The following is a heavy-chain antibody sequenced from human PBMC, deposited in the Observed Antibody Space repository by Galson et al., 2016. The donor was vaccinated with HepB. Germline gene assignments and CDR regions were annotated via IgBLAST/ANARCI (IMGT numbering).Heavy chain of an antibody. CDR1: GYTFTNYA. CDR3: ATDGPHYDNLWGSYGMDV. J-gene: IGHJ6*02. D-gene: IGHD3-16*01. CDR2: INAGNGNT. V-gene: IGHV1-3*01. Sequence: SVKVSCKASGYTFTNYAMYWVRQAPGQRLEWMGWINAGNGNTKYSQKFQGRVTITRDTSATTAYMELSSLRSEDTAVDYCATDGPHYDNLWGSYGMDVWGQGTTVTVSS.